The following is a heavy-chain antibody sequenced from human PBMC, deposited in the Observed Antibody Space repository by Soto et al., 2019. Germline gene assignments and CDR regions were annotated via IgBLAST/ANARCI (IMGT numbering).Heavy chain of an antibody. J-gene: IGHJ6*02. Sequence: PSETLSLTCAVYGGSFSGYYWSWIRQPPGKGLEWIGEINHSGSTNDNPSLKSRVTMSVDTSKNQFSLKLSSVTAADTAVYYCARNRWSSYNHYEYYYYYLMDVWGQGTTVTSP. CDR1: GGSFSGYY. D-gene: IGHD4-4*01. CDR3: ARNRWSSYNHYEYYYYYLMDV. V-gene: IGHV4-34*01. CDR2: INHSGST.